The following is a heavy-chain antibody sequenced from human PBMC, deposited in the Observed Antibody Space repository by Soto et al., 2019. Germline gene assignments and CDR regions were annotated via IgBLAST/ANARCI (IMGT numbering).Heavy chain of an antibody. V-gene: IGHV4-30-4*01. J-gene: IGHJ3*02. CDR2: IYYSGST. D-gene: IGHD3-22*01. CDR3: AGYDSSGYYGGGDFDI. Sequence: SETLSLTCTVSGGSISSGDYYWSWIRQPPGKGLEWIGYIYYSGSTYYNPSLKSRVTISVDTSKNQFSLKLSSVTAADTAVYYCAGYDSSGYYGGGDFDIWGQGTMVPVS. CDR1: GGSISSGDYY.